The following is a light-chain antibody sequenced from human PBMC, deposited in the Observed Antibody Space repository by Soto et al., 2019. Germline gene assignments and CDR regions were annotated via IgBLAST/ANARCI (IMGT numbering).Light chain of an antibody. CDR3: QQRT. CDR2: DAS. CDR1: QSVSRY. J-gene: IGKJ5*01. Sequence: EVVLTQSPVTLSLSPGERATLSCRASQSVSRYLAWYQQKSGQAPRLLIYDASNRATGIPARFSGSGSGTDFTLTISSLEPEDFAVYYCQQRTFGQGTRLEIK. V-gene: IGKV3-11*01.